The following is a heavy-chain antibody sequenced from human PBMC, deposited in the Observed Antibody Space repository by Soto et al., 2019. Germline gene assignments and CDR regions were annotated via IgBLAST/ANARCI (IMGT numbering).Heavy chain of an antibody. CDR2: IFPSGTT. CDR3: ARSREFDY. J-gene: IGHJ4*02. Sequence: SETLSLTCGVSGGSLSGATYSWNWIRQPPGKGLEWIGYIFPSGTTYYNPSLRSRVTISIDVSKNQFSLSLRSLTAADTAVYYCARSREFDYWSQGTLVTVSS. CDR1: GGSLSGATYS. V-gene: IGHV4-30-2*01.